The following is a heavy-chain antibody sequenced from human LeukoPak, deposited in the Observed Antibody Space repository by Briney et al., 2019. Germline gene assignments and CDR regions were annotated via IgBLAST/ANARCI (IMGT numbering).Heavy chain of an antibody. CDR1: GFTFTSSA. Sequence: SVKVSCKASGFTFTSSAMQWVRQARGQRLEWIGWIVVGSGNTNYAQKFQERVTITRDMSTSTAYMELSSLRSEDTAVYYCARVRVVAATPDYWGQGTLVTVSS. D-gene: IGHD2-15*01. CDR3: ARVRVVAATPDY. CDR2: IVVGSGNT. V-gene: IGHV1-58*02. J-gene: IGHJ4*02.